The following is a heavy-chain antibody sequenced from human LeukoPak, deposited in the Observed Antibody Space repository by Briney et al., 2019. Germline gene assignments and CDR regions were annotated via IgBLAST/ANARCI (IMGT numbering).Heavy chain of an antibody. V-gene: IGHV1-69*01. D-gene: IGHD3-10*01. CDR3: AKNYYGSGNHRYFDY. CDR1: GGTFSSYA. CDR2: IIPIFGTA. Sequence: SVKVSCKASGGTFSSYAISWVRQAPGQGLEWMGGIIPIFGTANYAQKFQGRVTITADESTSTAHMELSSLRSEDTAVYYCAKNYYGSGNHRYFDYWGQGTLVTVSS. J-gene: IGHJ4*02.